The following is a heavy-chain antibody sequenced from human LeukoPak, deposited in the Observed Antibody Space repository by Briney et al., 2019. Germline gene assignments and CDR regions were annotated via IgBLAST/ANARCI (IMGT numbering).Heavy chain of an antibody. D-gene: IGHD6-6*01. CDR1: GGSISSGSYY. CDR2: IYTSGST. V-gene: IGHV4-61*02. J-gene: IGHJ4*02. Sequence: SETLSLTCTVSGGSISSGSYYWSWIRQPAGKGLEWIGRIYTSGSTNYNPSLKSRVTISVDTSKNQFSLKLSSVTAADTAVYYCAIEYSSSSSFDYWGQGTLIPVSS. CDR3: AIEYSSSSSFDY.